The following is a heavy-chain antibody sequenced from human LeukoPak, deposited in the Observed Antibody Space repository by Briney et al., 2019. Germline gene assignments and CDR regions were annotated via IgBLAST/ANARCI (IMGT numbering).Heavy chain of an antibody. Sequence: GGSLRLSCAASRFTFTAYSMNWVRQAPGKGLEWVSYISSSNRTIYYADSVKGRFTISRDNAKNSLYLQMNSLRAEDMALYYCAKGGRWEPNVYFDYWGQGTLVTVSS. CDR2: ISSSNRTI. J-gene: IGHJ4*02. V-gene: IGHV3-48*04. D-gene: IGHD1-26*01. CDR3: AKGGRWEPNVYFDY. CDR1: RFTFTAYS.